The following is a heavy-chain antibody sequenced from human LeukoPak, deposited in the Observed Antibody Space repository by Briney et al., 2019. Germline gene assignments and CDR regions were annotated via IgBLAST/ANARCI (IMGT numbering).Heavy chain of an antibody. CDR3: ARGRNGYYDFWSGSWFDP. V-gene: IGHV4-34*01. D-gene: IGHD3-3*01. J-gene: IGHJ5*02. CDR2: INHSGST. Sequence: PSETLSLTCAVYGGPFSGYYWSWIRQPPGKGLEWIGEINHSGSTNYNPSLKSRVTISVDTSKNQFSLKLSSVTAADTAVYYCARGRNGYYDFWSGSWFDPWGQGTLVTVSS. CDR1: GGPFSGYY.